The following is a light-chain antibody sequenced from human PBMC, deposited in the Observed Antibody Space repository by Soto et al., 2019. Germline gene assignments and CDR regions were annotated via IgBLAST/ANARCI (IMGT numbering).Light chain of an antibody. Sequence: QSVLTQPPSVSGAPGQRVTISCTGSSSNIGAGYDVHWYQQLPGTAPKLLIYGNSNRPSGVPDRFSGSKSGTSASLAITGLQAEDGADYYCPSYDSSLSGYVFGTGTKLTVL. V-gene: IGLV1-40*01. CDR1: SSNIGAGYD. J-gene: IGLJ1*01. CDR2: GNS. CDR3: PSYDSSLSGYV.